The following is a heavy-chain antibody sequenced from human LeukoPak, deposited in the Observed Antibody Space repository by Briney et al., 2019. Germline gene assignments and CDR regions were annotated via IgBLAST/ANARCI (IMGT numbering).Heavy chain of an antibody. Sequence: PSETLSLTCAVYGGSFSGYYWSWIRQPPGKGLEWIGEINHSGSTNYNPSLKSRVTISVDTSKNQFSPKLSSVTAADTAVYYCARDDSSGWSGGAGFDYWGQGTLVTVSS. CDR1: GGSFSGYY. J-gene: IGHJ4*02. D-gene: IGHD6-19*01. CDR3: ARDDSSGWSGGAGFDY. CDR2: INHSGST. V-gene: IGHV4-34*01.